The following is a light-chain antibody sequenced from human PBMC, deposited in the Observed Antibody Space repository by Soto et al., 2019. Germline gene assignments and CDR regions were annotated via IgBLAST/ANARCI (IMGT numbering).Light chain of an antibody. CDR1: RTDIGDSNF. Sequence: QPVLTQPASVSGSPGQSVTISCTGPRTDIGDSNFISWYQQSPGKAPRLLIYEVNNRPSGVSRRFSGSKAGNTASLTISGLLEDDEADYFCASFRSGTILVFGSGTKLTVL. V-gene: IGLV2-14*01. J-gene: IGLJ1*01. CDR2: EVN. CDR3: ASFRSGTILV.